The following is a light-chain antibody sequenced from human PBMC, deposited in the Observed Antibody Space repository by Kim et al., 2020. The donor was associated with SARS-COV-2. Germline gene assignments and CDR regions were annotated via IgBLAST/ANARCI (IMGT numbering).Light chain of an antibody. J-gene: IGLJ3*02. CDR1: NLGDKS. Sequence: VSPGQTASITCSGDNLGDKSVCWYQQKPGQSPVRVIYEDSRRPSGIPERFLGSNSGNTATLTNSGTQAMDEADYYCQAWDSSTGVFGGGTQLTVL. CDR3: QAWDSSTGV. CDR2: EDS. V-gene: IGLV3-1*01.